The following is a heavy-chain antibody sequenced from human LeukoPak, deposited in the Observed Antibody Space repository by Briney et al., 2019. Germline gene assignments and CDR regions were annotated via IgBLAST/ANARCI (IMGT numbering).Heavy chain of an antibody. J-gene: IGHJ4*02. Sequence: GGSLRLSCAASGFTFSSYAMHWVRQAPGKGLEWAAVISYDGSNKYYADSVKGRFTISRDNSKNTLYLQMNSLRAEDTAVYYCAREGGYVPQKGVFDYWGQGTLVTVSS. CDR3: AREGGYVPQKGVFDY. CDR1: GFTFSSYA. D-gene: IGHD5-12*01. V-gene: IGHV3-30-3*01. CDR2: ISYDGSNK.